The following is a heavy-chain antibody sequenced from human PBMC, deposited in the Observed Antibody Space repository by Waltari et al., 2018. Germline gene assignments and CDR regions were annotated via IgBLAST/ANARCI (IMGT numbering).Heavy chain of an antibody. CDR2: ISWNSGSI. V-gene: IGHV3-9*03. CDR3: AASWDYGDYVGSDY. D-gene: IGHD4-17*01. Sequence: EVQLVESGGGLVQPGRSLRLSCAASGFTFDDYAMHWVRQAPGKGLEWVSGISWNSGSIGYSDSVKCRFTSSGDNAKNSLYLQMNSLRAEVMALYYCAASWDYGDYVGSDYWGQGTLVTVSS. CDR1: GFTFDDYA. J-gene: IGHJ4*02.